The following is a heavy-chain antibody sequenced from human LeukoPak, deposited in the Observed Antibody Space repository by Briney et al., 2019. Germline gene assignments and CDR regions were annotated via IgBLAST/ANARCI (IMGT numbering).Heavy chain of an antibody. CDR3: AKDRRKGELLYYFDY. D-gene: IGHD1-26*01. CDR2: ISGSGGST. V-gene: IGHV3-23*01. Sequence: PGGSLRLSCAASGFXFSSYAMSWVRQAPGKGLEWVSAISGSGGSTYYADSVKGRFTISRDNSKNTLYLQMNSLRAEDTAVYYCAKDRRKGELLYYFDYWGQGTLVTVSS. CDR1: GFXFSSYA. J-gene: IGHJ4*02.